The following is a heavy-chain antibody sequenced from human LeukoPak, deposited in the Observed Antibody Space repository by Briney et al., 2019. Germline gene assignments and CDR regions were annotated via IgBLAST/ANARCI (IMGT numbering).Heavy chain of an antibody. D-gene: IGHD6-19*01. Sequence: ASVKVSCKASGYTFTTYGITWVRQAPGQGLEWMGWISAYNGNTHYAQKFQSRVTMTTDTSTTTAYMELRSLRSDDTAVYYCAREGSSGWYSDYYYYGMDVWGQGTTVTVSS. J-gene: IGHJ6*02. V-gene: IGHV1-18*01. CDR3: AREGSSGWYSDYYYYGMDV. CDR2: ISAYNGNT. CDR1: GYTFTTYG.